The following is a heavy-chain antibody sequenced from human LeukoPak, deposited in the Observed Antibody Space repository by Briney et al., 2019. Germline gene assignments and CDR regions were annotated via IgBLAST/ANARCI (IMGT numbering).Heavy chain of an antibody. CDR2: IYYSGST. D-gene: IGHD1-26*01. Sequence: SETLSLTCTVSGGSISNYYWSWIRQPPGMGLEWIGYIYYSGSTNYNPSLKSRVTISVDTSKNHFSLKLSSVTAADTAVYYCARGGSYYDYWGQGTLVTVSS. V-gene: IGHV4-59*01. J-gene: IGHJ4*02. CDR3: ARGGSYYDY. CDR1: GGSISNYY.